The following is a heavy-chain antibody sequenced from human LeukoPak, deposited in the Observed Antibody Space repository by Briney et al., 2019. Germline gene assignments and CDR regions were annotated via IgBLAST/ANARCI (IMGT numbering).Heavy chain of an antibody. CDR2: IRSRAYGGTT. D-gene: IGHD3-10*01. CDR3: ALTYYYGSGSYN. CDR1: GLAFADYS. V-gene: IGHV3-49*03. Sequence: GGSLTPSCTASGLAFADYSISWFRQAPGKGPEWVAFIRSRAYGGTTEYAASVEGRFTSSRDDSRHIAYLQMNSLKTEDTAVYFCALTYYYGSGSYNWGLGTLVTVSS. J-gene: IGHJ4*02.